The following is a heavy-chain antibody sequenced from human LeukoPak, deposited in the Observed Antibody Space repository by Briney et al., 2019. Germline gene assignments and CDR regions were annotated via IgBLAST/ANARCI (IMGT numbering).Heavy chain of an antibody. D-gene: IGHD2/OR15-2a*01. J-gene: IGHJ2*01. CDR2: LHYAGAT. Sequence: SETLSLTCAVHGGSIGGFYWSWFRQPPGKGLEWIGELHYAGATSYSPSLRGRVTISAGTSDSQFSLTVNSVTAADTAVYYCARGILSVYYFDLWGRGTLVTVSP. V-gene: IGHV4-34*01. CDR3: ARGILSVYYFDL. CDR1: GGSIGGFY.